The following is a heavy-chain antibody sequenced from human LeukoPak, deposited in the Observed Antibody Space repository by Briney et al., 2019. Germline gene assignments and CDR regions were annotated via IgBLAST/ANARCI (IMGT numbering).Heavy chain of an antibody. CDR2: IYYSGST. Sequence: SETLSLTRAVSDASISGYYWSWIRQPPGKGLEWIGYIYYSGSTNYNPSLKSRVTISVDTSKNQFSLKLSSVTAADTAVYYCARDYYDSSGVWDWGQGTLVTVSS. D-gene: IGHD3-22*01. J-gene: IGHJ4*02. CDR3: ARDYYDSSGVWD. V-gene: IGHV4-59*01. CDR1: DASISGYY.